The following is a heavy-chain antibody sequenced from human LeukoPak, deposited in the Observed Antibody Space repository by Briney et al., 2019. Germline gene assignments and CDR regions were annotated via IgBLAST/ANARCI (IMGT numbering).Heavy chain of an antibody. CDR3: PSRSTYYFDY. Sequence: PGGSLRLSCVVSGFTFSTHGLAWVRQAPGKGLEWLSAITAGGTTYYADSVKGRFTISRDNSMSALYLQVNALRAEDTAVYYCPSRSTYYFDYWGQGTLVTVSS. V-gene: IGHV3-23*01. CDR2: ITAGGTT. CDR1: GFTFSTHG. J-gene: IGHJ4*02.